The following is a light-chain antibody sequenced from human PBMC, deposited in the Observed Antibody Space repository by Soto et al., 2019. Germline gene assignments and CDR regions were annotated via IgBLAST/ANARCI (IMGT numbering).Light chain of an antibody. CDR1: QSVSSN. Sequence: EIVMTQSPATLSVSPGERATLSCRASQSVSSNLAWYQQKPGQAPRLLIFGASTRATGIPARFRASGSGTEFTLTISSLQSEDIGTYYCQQYDNLPQLTFGAGTKVEI. CDR3: QQYDNLPQLT. CDR2: GAS. J-gene: IGKJ4*01. V-gene: IGKV3-15*01.